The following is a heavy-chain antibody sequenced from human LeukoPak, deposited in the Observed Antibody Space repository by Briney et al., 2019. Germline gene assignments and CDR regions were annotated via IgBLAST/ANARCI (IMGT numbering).Heavy chain of an antibody. CDR1: GGSISTYF. J-gene: IGHJ5*02. Sequence: SGTLSLTCSVSGGSISTYFWSWIRQPPGKGLEWIGYIYYSGSTNYNPSLKSRVTISVDTSKNQFSLKLSSVTAADTAVYYCARARAGGTTVTTWGQGTLVTVSS. D-gene: IGHD4-11*01. V-gene: IGHV4-59*01. CDR2: IYYSGST. CDR3: ARARAGGTTVTT.